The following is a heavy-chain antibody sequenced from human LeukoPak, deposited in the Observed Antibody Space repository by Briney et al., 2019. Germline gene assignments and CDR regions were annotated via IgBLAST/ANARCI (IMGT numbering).Heavy chain of an antibody. D-gene: IGHD3-10*01. CDR2: IYYTGST. CDR1: GGSISSYY. Sequence: SETLSLTCTVSGGSISSYYWSWIRQPPGKGLEWVGYIYYTGSTNYNPSLKSRVTISVDTSKNQFSLKLSSVTAADTAVYYCAREDLYYYGSGRTFDYWGQGTLVTVSS. J-gene: IGHJ4*02. CDR3: AREDLYYYGSGRTFDY. V-gene: IGHV4-59*01.